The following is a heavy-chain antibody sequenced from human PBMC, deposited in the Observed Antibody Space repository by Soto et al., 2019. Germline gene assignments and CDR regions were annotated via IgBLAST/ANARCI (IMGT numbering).Heavy chain of an antibody. CDR2: IYHSGST. D-gene: IGHD6-19*01. J-gene: IGHJ6*02. Sequence: SETLSLTCAVSGGSISSGGYSWSWILQPPGKGLEWIGYIYHSGSTYYNPSLKSRVTISVDRSKNQFSLKLSSVTAADTAVYYCASAESVDYYYYGMDGWGQGTTVTVSS. V-gene: IGHV4-30-2*01. CDR1: GGSISSGGYS. CDR3: ASAESVDYYYYGMDG.